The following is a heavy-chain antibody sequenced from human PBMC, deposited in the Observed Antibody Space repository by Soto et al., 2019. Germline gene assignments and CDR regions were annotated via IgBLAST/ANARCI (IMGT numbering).Heavy chain of an antibody. CDR2: IKQDGNGK. V-gene: IGHV3-7*01. Sequence: GSLRVSWAASGFTFSSYAMRWVRQAPGKGLEWVSNIKQDGNGKYYVDSVKGRFTISRDNAKNTLYLQMNSLRAEDTAVYYCARPRIATPGPYFDFWGQGTLVTVSS. J-gene: IGHJ4*02. CDR3: ARPRIATPGPYFDF. CDR1: GFTFSSYA. D-gene: IGHD6-13*01.